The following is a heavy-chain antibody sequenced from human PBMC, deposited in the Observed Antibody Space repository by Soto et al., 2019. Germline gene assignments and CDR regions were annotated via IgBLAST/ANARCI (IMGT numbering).Heavy chain of an antibody. CDR1: GGSISSGPYS. J-gene: IGHJ6*02. CDR3: ARQGGYCSSTNCYGYYAMDV. V-gene: IGHV4-39*01. Sequence: QLQLQESGPGLVKPSETLSLTCTVSGGSISSGPYSWGWIRQPPGEGLEWIATFHYSENTHYSPSVASRVTTSVDTSKNQFSLKVTSVTAADTALYYCARQGGYCSSTNCYGYYAMDVWGQGTTVTVSS. D-gene: IGHD2-2*01. CDR2: FHYSENT.